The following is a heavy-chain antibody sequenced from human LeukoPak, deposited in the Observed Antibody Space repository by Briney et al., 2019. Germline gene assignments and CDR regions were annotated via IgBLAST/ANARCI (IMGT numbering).Heavy chain of an antibody. Sequence: PSETLSLTCIVSGGSISSSSYYWSWIRQPPGKGLEWIGNIYDSGSTNYNPSLKSRLTISVDTSKNQCSLKLSSVTAADTAVHYCARQSISGSSLSYFDYWGQGTLVNVSS. V-gene: IGHV4-61*01. J-gene: IGHJ4*02. D-gene: IGHD3-22*01. CDR3: ARQSISGSSLSYFDY. CDR1: GGSISSSSYY. CDR2: IYDSGST.